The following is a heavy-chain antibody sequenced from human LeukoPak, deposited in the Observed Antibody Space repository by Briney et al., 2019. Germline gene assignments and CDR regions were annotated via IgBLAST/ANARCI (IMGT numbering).Heavy chain of an antibody. Sequence: GGSLRLSCAASGFTFSSYEMNWVRQAPGKGLEWASYISSSGSTIYYADSVKGRFTISRDNAKNSLYLQMNSLRAEDTAVYYCARDPLDYYDSSGYQPTGDAFDIWGQGTMVTVSS. V-gene: IGHV3-48*03. D-gene: IGHD3-22*01. J-gene: IGHJ3*02. CDR3: ARDPLDYYDSSGYQPTGDAFDI. CDR1: GFTFSSYE. CDR2: ISSSGSTI.